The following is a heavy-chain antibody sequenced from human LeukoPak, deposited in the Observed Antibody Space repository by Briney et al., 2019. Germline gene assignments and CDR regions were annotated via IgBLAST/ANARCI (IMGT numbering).Heavy chain of an antibody. CDR3: ARHNPYCSGGSCYDGGDY. D-gene: IGHD2-15*01. Sequence: PSETLSLTCTVSGGSISSYHWSWIRQPPGKGLEWIGYIYYSGSTNYNPSLKSRVTISVDTSKNQFSLKLSSVTAADTAVYYCARHNPYCSGGSCYDGGDYWGQGTLVTVSS. CDR1: GGSISSYH. J-gene: IGHJ4*02. CDR2: IYYSGST. V-gene: IGHV4-59*08.